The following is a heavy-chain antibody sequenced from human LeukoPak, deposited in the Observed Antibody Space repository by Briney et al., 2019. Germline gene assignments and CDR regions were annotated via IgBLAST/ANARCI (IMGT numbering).Heavy chain of an antibody. CDR1: GFTFSSYA. D-gene: IGHD2-2*01. V-gene: IGHV3-23*01. CDR3: AKCLRSTLCRNLDS. CDR2: ISGSGGST. Sequence: SGGSLRLSCAASGFTFSSYAMTWVRQAPGKGLDWVSVISGSGGSTYYADSVKGGFTISRDNSMNMLYLQMKSLRAEDTAVYYCAKCLRSTLCRNLDSWGQGTLVTVSS. J-gene: IGHJ4*02.